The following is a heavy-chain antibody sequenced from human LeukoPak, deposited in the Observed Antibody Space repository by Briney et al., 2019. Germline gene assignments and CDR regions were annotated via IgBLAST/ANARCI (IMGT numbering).Heavy chain of an antibody. V-gene: IGHV1-46*01. J-gene: IGHJ4*02. D-gene: IGHD3-22*01. CDR3: AKDHDGSAFALDY. CDR2: INPSGGST. Sequence: ASVKVSCKASGDTFSSYYMHWVRQAPGQGLEWMGIINPSGGSTSYAQKFQGRVTMTRDMSTSTVYMDLSSLRSEDTALYYCAKDHDGSAFALDYWGQGTLVTVSS. CDR1: GDTFSSYY.